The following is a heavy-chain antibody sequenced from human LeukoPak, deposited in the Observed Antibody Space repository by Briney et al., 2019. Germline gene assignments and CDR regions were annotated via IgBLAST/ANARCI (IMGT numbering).Heavy chain of an antibody. D-gene: IGHD3-10*01. J-gene: IGHJ4*02. CDR1: GFTFSSYA. V-gene: IGHV3-23*01. Sequence: PGGSLRLSCAASGFTFSSYAMSWVRQAPGEGLEWVSAISGSGGSTYYADSVKGRFTISRGNSKNTLYLQMNSLRAEDTAVYYCAKGLDYYGSGSYSDYWGQGTLVTVSS. CDR2: ISGSGGST. CDR3: AKGLDYYGSGSYSDY.